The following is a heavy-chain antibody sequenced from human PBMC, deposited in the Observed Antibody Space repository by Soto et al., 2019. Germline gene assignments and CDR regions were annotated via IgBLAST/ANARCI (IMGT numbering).Heavy chain of an antibody. V-gene: IGHV3-30*18. D-gene: IGHD1-7*01. CDR3: AKDRVGGTFYTPLAF. J-gene: IGHJ4*02. CDR1: GFNFYNYG. Sequence: XGSLRLSCQASGFNFYNYGMHWVRQAPGKGLEWVAVITYDGSFQYYADSVKGRFTISRDNSKNTLSLHLNTLKPEDTAVYHCAKDRVGGTFYTPLAFWGQGSLVTVSS. CDR2: ITYDGSFQ.